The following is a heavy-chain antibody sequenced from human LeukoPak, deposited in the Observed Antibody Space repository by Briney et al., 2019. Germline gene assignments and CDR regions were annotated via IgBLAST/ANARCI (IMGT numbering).Heavy chain of an antibody. J-gene: IGHJ6*03. CDR3: ARAPGFYDFWSGPRHYYMDV. Sequence: SETLSLTCTVSGGSISSYYWSWIRQPAGKGLEWIGRIYTSGSTNYNPSLKSRVTISVDTSKNQFSLKLSSVTAADTAVYYCARAPGFYDFWSGPRHYYMDVWGKGTTVTVSS. D-gene: IGHD3-3*01. V-gene: IGHV4-4*07. CDR2: IYTSGST. CDR1: GGSISSYY.